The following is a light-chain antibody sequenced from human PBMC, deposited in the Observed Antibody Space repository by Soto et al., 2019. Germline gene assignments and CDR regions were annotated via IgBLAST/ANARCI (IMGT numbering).Light chain of an antibody. V-gene: IGKV2-28*01. CDR1: QSLLYSNGYNY. Sequence: DLVMTQSPLSLPVTPAEPASISCRSSQSLLYSNGYNYLDWYLQKPGQSPQLLIYLGSNRASGVPDRFSGSGSGTDFTLKITRVEAEDVGVYYCMQDLQTPYTFGQGTKLEIK. J-gene: IGKJ2*01. CDR2: LGS. CDR3: MQDLQTPYT.